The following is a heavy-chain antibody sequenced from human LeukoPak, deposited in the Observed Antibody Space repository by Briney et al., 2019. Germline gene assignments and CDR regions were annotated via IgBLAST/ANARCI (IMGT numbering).Heavy chain of an antibody. D-gene: IGHD3-3*01. CDR1: GGTFSSYT. CDR2: IIPILGIA. J-gene: IGHJ5*02. Sequence: SVKVSCKASGGTFSSYTISWVRQAPGQGLEWMRRIIPILGIANYAQKFQGRVTITADKSTSTAYMELSSLRSEDTAVYYCARVGVLRFLKDPWFDPWGQGTLVTVSS. V-gene: IGHV1-69*02. CDR3: ARVGVLRFLKDPWFDP.